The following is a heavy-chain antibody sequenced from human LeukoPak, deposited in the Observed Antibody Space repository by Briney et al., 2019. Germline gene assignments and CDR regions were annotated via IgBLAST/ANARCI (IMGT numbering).Heavy chain of an antibody. D-gene: IGHD3-10*01. J-gene: IGHJ4*02. CDR3: AKDILRYYYGSGSSFDY. CDR1: GFTFDDYA. Sequence: GRSLRLSCAASGFTFDDYAMHWVRQAPGKGLEWVSGISWNSGSIGYADSVKGQFTISRDNAKNSLYLQMNSLRAEDTALYYCAKDILRYYYGSGSSFDYWGQGTLVTVSS. V-gene: IGHV3-9*01. CDR2: ISWNSGSI.